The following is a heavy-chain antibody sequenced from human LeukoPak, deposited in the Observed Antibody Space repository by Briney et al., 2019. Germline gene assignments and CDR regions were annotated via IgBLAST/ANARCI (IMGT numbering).Heavy chain of an antibody. Sequence: GRSLRLSCAASGSTFSSYGMHWVRQAPGKGLEWVAVISYDGSNKYYADSVKGRFTISRDNSKNTLYLQMNSLRAEDTAVYYCAKDIAPRLGSSFLMDVWGKGTTVTVSS. CDR1: GSTFSSYG. V-gene: IGHV3-30*18. J-gene: IGHJ6*04. CDR3: AKDIAPRLGSSFLMDV. CDR2: ISYDGSNK. D-gene: IGHD6-13*01.